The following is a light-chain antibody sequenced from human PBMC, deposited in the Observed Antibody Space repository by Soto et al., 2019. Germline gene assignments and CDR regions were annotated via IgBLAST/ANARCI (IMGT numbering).Light chain of an antibody. V-gene: IGLV2-14*01. CDR3: SSYTSSSTLEV. CDR2: DVT. CDR1: SSDVGGYNY. Sequence: QSALTQPASVSGSPGQSITISCTGTSSDVGGYNYVSWYQQHPGKAPKLLIYDVTKRPSGVSNRFSGSKSGNMASLTISGLQAEDEADYYCSSYTSSSTLEVFGGGTKLTVL. J-gene: IGLJ2*01.